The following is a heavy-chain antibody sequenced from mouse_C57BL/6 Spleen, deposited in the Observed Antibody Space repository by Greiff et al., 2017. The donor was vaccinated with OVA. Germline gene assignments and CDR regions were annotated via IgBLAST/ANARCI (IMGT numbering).Heavy chain of an antibody. CDR1: GFTFSSYA. Sequence: EVHLVESGGGLVKPGGSLKLSCAASGFTFSSYAMSWVRQTPEKRLEWVATISDGGSYTYYPDNVKGRFTISRDNAMNNLYLQMSHLKSEDTAMYYCARGQLRPAWFAYWGQGTLVTVSA. D-gene: IGHD3-2*02. CDR3: ARGQLRPAWFAY. J-gene: IGHJ3*01. CDR2: ISDGGSYT. V-gene: IGHV5-4*01.